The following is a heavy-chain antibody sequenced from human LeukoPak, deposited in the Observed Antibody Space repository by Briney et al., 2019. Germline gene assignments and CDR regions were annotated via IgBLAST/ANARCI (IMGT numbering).Heavy chain of an antibody. D-gene: IGHD6-13*01. CDR1: GGSISSYY. J-gene: IGHJ5*02. V-gene: IGHV4-4*07. CDR3: ARDVRIAAARGLNWFDP. CDR2: IYTSGST. Sequence: SETLSLTCTVSGGSISSYYWSWIRQPAGKGLEWIGRIYTSGSTNYNPSLKSRVTMSVDTSKNQFSLKLSSVTAADTAVYYCARDVRIAAARGLNWFDPWGQGTLVTVSS.